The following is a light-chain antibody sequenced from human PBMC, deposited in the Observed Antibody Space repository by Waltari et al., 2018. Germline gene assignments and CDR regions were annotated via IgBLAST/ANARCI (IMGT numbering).Light chain of an antibody. Sequence: DVQMTQAPSSLSASVGDRVTITCQASQDIEKHLNWDQQKPGKAPKLQIYDASNLETGVPLRFSGSRSRTDFTFTISSLQPEDVATYYGQQYDNIPHTFGQGTTLEIK. V-gene: IGKV1-33*01. CDR2: DAS. J-gene: IGKJ2*01. CDR3: QQYDNIPHT. CDR1: QDIEKH.